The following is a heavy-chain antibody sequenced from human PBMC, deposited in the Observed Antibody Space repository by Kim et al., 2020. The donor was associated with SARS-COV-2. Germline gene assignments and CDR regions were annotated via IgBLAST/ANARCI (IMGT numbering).Heavy chain of an antibody. V-gene: IGHV3-11*05. D-gene: IGHD1-26*01. CDR3: ARDDGSYQSSYWYFDL. J-gene: IGHJ2*01. Sequence: GGSLRLSCAASGFTFSDHYMSWIRQAPGKGLEWVSYISIDSYYIDYADSVKGRFTISRDNAKNSVYLQMNSLRAEDTAVYYCARDDGSYQSSYWYFDLWGRGTLVSVSS. CDR1: GFTFSDHY. CDR2: ISIDSYYI.